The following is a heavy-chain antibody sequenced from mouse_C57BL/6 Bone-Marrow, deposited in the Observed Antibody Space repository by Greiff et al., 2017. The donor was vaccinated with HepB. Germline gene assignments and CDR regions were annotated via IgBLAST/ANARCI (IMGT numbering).Heavy chain of an antibody. D-gene: IGHD2-2*01. CDR1: GYTFTDYY. J-gene: IGHJ3*01. CDR3: ARRGTGSWFAY. CDR2: INPYNGGT. V-gene: IGHV1-19*01. Sequence: EVQLQQSGPVLVKPGASVKMSCKASGYTFTDYYMNWVKQSHGKSLEWIGVINPYNGGTSYNQKFKGKATLTVDKSSSTAYMELNSLTSEDSAVYDCARRGTGSWFAYWGQVTLVTVAA.